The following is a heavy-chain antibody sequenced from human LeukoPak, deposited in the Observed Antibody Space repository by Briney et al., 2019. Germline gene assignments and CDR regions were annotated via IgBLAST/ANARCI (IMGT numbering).Heavy chain of an antibody. V-gene: IGHV4-31*03. CDR3: ASYGDVVAYNDAFDI. CDR1: GGSISSGGYY. Sequence: PSQTLSLTCTVSGGSISSGGYYWSWIRQHPGKGLEWIGYIYYSGSTYYNPSLKSRVTISVDTSKNQFSLKLSSVTAADTAVYYCASYGDVVAYNDAFDIWGQGTVVTVSS. D-gene: IGHD2-15*01. CDR2: IYYSGST. J-gene: IGHJ3*02.